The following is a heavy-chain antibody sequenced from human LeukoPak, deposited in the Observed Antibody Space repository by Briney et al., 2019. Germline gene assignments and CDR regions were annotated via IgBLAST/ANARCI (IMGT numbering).Heavy chain of an antibody. J-gene: IGHJ5*02. D-gene: IGHD4-17*01. V-gene: IGHV4-4*07. Sequence: SETLSLTCTVSGGSISSYYWSWIRQPAGKGLEWIGRIYTSGSTNYNPSLKSRVTMSVDTSKNQFSLKLSSVTAADTAVYYCAREGEGHLYGDYWAPYCFAPWGQETLVTVSS. CDR2: IYTSGST. CDR1: GGSISSYY. CDR3: AREGEGHLYGDYWAPYCFAP.